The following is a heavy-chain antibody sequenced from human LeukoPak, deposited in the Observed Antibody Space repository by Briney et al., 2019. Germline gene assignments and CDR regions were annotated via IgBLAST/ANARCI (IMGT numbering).Heavy chain of an antibody. D-gene: IGHD1-26*01. Sequence: GGSLRLSCAASGFTFSSYAMHWVRQAPGKGLEWVAVISYDGSNKYYADSVKGRFTISRDNSKNSLYLQMNSLTAADTAVYYCAKDRSIGTYYTFDHWGQGTLVTVSS. J-gene: IGHJ4*02. CDR3: AKDRSIGTYYTFDH. V-gene: IGHV3-30*04. CDR2: ISYDGSNK. CDR1: GFTFSSYA.